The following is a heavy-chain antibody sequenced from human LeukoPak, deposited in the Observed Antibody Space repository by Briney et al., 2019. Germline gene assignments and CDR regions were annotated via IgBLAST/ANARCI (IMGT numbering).Heavy chain of an antibody. J-gene: IGHJ5*02. CDR3: AKEPHGSGVSWRSSA. D-gene: IGHD1-26*01. Sequence: TGGSLRLSCAPAGFTLAIDTMRSVRQAPGKGLEWVSAISGSGGSTYYADSVKGRFTISRDNSKNTLYLQMNSLRAEDTAVYYCAKEPHGSGVSWRSSAWGQGNLVTVSS. CDR1: GFTLAIDT. V-gene: IGHV3-23*01. CDR2: ISGSGGST.